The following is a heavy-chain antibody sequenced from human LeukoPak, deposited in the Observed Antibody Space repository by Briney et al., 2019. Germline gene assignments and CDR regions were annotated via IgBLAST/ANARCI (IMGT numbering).Heavy chain of an antibody. Sequence: ASVKVSCKASGYSFTGYNMHWVRQAPGQGLEWMGWMNPNSGNTGYAQKFQGRVTMTRNASISTAYMELSSLRSEDTAVYYCARVDSSGVYYYYYYMDVWGKGTTVTVSS. J-gene: IGHJ6*03. V-gene: IGHV1-8*02. D-gene: IGHD3-22*01. CDR2: MNPNSGNT. CDR3: ARVDSSGVYYYYYYMDV. CDR1: GYSFTGYN.